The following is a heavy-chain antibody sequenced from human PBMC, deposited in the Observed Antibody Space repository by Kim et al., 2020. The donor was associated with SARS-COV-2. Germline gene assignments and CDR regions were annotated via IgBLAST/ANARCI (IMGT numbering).Heavy chain of an antibody. CDR2: IIPIFGTA. CDR3: ASRSYQLLLGYFDY. J-gene: IGHJ4*02. CDR1: GGTFSSYA. V-gene: IGHV1-69*13. D-gene: IGHD2-2*01. Sequence: SVKVSCKASGGTFSSYAISWVRQAPGQGLEWMGGIIPIFGTANYAQKFQGRVTITADESTSTAYMELSSLRSEDTAVYYCASRSYQLLLGYFDYWGQGTLVTVSS.